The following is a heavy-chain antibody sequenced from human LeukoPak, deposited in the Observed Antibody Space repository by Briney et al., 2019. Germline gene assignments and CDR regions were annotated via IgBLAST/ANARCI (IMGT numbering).Heavy chain of an antibody. CDR2: IYYSGST. V-gene: IGHV4-59*08. J-gene: IGHJ4*02. CDR3: ARGVEDIVVVPAYRFDY. D-gene: IGHD2-2*01. Sequence: TSETLSLTCTVSGGSISSYHWSWIRQPPGKGLEWIGYIYYSGSTNYNPSLKSRVTISVDTSKNQFSLKLSSVTAADTAVYYCARGVEDIVVVPAYRFDYWGQGTLVTVSS. CDR1: GGSISSYH.